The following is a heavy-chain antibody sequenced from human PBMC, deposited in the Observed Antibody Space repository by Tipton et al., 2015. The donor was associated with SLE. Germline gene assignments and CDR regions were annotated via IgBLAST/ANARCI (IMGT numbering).Heavy chain of an antibody. CDR2: IHYTGSA. V-gene: IGHV4-59*01. Sequence: TLSLTCTVSGGSITNYYWTWIRQPPGKGLEWIGYIHYTGSANYNPSLKSRVTISVDTSKNQFSLRVRSVTAADTAVYYCARQFIQYLADPFDNWGQGTLVTVSS. J-gene: IGHJ4*02. CDR3: ARQFIQYLADPFDN. D-gene: IGHD4-11*01. CDR1: GGSITNYY.